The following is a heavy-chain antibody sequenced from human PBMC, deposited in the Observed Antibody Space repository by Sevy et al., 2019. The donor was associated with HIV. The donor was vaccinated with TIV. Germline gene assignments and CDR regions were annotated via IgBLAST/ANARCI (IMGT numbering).Heavy chain of an antibody. CDR1: GGSVSSGSYY. CDR3: ESDHGYGGWLVDY. J-gene: IGHJ4*02. V-gene: IGHV4-61*01. D-gene: IGHD6-19*01. Sequence: SETLSLTCTVSGGSVSSGSYYWTWIRQPPGKGLEWIGDIYKSGRTNYNPSLKSRVTISVDTSKNQFSLKLSSVTAADTVVYYCESDHGYGGWLVDYWGQGTLVTVSS. CDR2: IYKSGRT.